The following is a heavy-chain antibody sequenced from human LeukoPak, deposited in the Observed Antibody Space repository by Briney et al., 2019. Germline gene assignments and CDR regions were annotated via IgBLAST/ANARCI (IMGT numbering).Heavy chain of an antibody. CDR2: IYYGGSYK. Sequence: PGGSLRLSCAASGFTFSTYGMHWIRQAPGKGLEWVAFIYYGGSYKYYADSAKGRFTISRDNSRNTLYLQMNSLRVEDTAVYYGARTILPALDYWGQGTLVTVSS. J-gene: IGHJ4*02. D-gene: IGHD2-2*01. CDR3: ARTILPALDY. V-gene: IGHV3-30*19. CDR1: GFTFSTYG.